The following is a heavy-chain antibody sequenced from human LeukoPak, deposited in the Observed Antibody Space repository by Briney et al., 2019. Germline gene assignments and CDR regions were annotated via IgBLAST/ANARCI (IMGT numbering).Heavy chain of an antibody. CDR2: IYSSGST. CDR1: XXXXXXXX. D-gene: IGHD3-16*02. CDR3: ARGVREFGGVISFDP. J-gene: IGHJ5*02. V-gene: IGHV4-59*01. Sequence: LXXTCTVXXXXXXXXXWSXXRXPXGXXLXXXXYIYSSGSTNYNPSLKSRVTISVDTSKNQFSLKLSSVTAADTAVYYCARGVREFGGVISFDPWGQGTLVTVSS.